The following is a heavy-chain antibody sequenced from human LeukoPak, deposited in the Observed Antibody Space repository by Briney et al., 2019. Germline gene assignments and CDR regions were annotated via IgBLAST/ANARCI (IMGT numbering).Heavy chain of an antibody. J-gene: IGHJ3*02. D-gene: IGHD1-26*01. CDR1: GYSISRGYY. Sequence: SETLSLTCAVSGYSISRGYYSGWIRQPPGKGLESIGTIYQSGTTYYNPSLKSRVTISVDTSKNQFSLKLSSVTAADTAVYYCARQVGYYEAFDIWGQGTMVTVSS. CDR2: IYQSGTT. V-gene: IGHV4-38-2*01. CDR3: ARQVGYYEAFDI.